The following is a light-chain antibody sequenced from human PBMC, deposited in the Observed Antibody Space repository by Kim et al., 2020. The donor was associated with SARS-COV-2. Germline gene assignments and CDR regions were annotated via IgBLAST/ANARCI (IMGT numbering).Light chain of an antibody. CDR2: DAS. J-gene: IGKJ1*01. CDR1: QSISSW. V-gene: IGKV1-5*01. Sequence: SVGDRVTITCRASQSISSWFAWYQQKPGKAPNLLIYDASSLESGVPSRFSGSGSGTEFTLTISSLQPDDFATYYCQQYSNSSPWTFGLGTKVDIK. CDR3: QQYSNSSPWT.